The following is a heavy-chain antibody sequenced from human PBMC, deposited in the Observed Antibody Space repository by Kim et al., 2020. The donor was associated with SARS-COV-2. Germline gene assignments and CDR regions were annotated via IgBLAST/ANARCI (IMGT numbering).Heavy chain of an antibody. J-gene: IGHJ6*04. CDR1: GYIFTSYD. D-gene: IGHD3-10*01. CDR2: MNANSGNT. V-gene: IGHV1-8*02. Sequence: ASVKVSCKASGYIFTSYDINWVRQAPGQGLEWMGWMNANSGNTSYAQKFQGRVTMTRNTSISTAYMELSSLRSEDTAVYYCASTNYYASGGCKRYYYYGMDDWGGEATVTVSS. CDR3: ASTNYYASGGCKRYYYYGMDD.